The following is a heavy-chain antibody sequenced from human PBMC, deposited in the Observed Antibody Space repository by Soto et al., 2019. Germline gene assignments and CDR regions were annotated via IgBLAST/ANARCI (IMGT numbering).Heavy chain of an antibody. CDR2: INPNSGGT. CDR1: LYTFTGYY. Sequence: ASVXGSFKSCLYTFTGYYMHFCLQAPGQGLDCMGWINPNSGGTNYAQKFQGRVTMTRDKSISKAYMELSRLRSEDTAVYYCARVLGVWGRKRDFDIWGQGTMV. J-gene: IGHJ3*02. CDR3: ARVLGVWGRKRDFDI. D-gene: IGHD3-16*01. V-gene: IGHV1-2*02.